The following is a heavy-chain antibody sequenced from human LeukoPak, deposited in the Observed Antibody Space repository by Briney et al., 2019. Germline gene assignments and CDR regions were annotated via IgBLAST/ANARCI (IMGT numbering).Heavy chain of an antibody. Sequence: GGSLRLSCAASGFTFSSYSMNWVRQAPGKWLEWVSSISSSSSYIYYADSVKGRFTISRDNAKNSLYLQMNSLRAEDTAVYYCARAGSSWYYFDYWGQGTLVTVSS. V-gene: IGHV3-21*01. CDR2: ISSSSSYI. CDR3: ARAGSSWYYFDY. J-gene: IGHJ4*02. CDR1: GFTFSSYS. D-gene: IGHD6-13*01.